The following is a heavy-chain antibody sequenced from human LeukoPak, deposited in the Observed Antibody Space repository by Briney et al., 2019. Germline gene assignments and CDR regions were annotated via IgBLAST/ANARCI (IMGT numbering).Heavy chain of an antibody. D-gene: IGHD1-26*01. CDR3: AKGMTMNSGSYYSGLFYP. CDR1: GGTFSSYA. J-gene: IGHJ5*02. CDR2: ISPIFGTA. Sequence: SVKVSCKASGGTFSSYAISWVRQAPGQGLEWMARISPIFGTANYAEKFQGRVTITTDESKSTVYMELSSLRAEDTAVYYCAKGMTMNSGSYYSGLFYPWGQGTLVTASS. V-gene: IGHV1-69*05.